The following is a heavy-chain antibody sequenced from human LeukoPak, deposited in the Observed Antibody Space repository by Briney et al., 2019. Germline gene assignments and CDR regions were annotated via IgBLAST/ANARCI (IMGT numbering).Heavy chain of an antibody. CDR3: ARSLIDYGGSYDAFDI. D-gene: IGHD4-23*01. Sequence: GASVKVSCKASGGTFSTYAISWVRQAPGQGLEWMGGITPILGTANYAQKFQDRVTINADQSTSTAYMELSSLRSEDTAVYYCARSLIDYGGSYDAFDIWGQGTMVTISS. J-gene: IGHJ3*02. CDR1: GGTFSTYA. CDR2: ITPILGTA. V-gene: IGHV1-69*10.